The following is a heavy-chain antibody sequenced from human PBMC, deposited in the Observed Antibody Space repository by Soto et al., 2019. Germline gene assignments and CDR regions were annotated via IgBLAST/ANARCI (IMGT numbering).Heavy chain of an antibody. CDR1: GFTVSNNY. CDR2: IYSGGGT. CDR3: SRIGWGMATVGM. V-gene: IGHV3-53*04. Sequence: EVQLVESGGGLVQPGGSLRLSCAASGFTVSNNYMNWFRLAPGKGLEWVSLIYSGGGTYYADSVKGRFTISRDNSKNTLFLQMNSLRAEHTAVYYCSRIGWGMATVGMWGPGTLVTVSS. D-gene: IGHD4-4*01. J-gene: IGHJ4*02.